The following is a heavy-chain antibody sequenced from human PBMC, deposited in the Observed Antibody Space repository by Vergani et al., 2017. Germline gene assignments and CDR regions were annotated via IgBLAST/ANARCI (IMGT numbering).Heavy chain of an antibody. J-gene: IGHJ2*01. Sequence: QVQLQESGPGLVKPSETLSLTCTVSGGSVSSGSYYWSWIRQPPGKGLEWIGYIYYSGSTNYNPSLKSRVTISVDTSKNQFSLKLSSVTAADTAVYYCXRVPLGDSSGYYFWYFDLWGRGTLVTVSS. CDR3: XRVPLGDSSGYYFWYFDL. CDR2: IYYSGST. CDR1: GGSVSSGSYY. D-gene: IGHD3-22*01. V-gene: IGHV4-61*01.